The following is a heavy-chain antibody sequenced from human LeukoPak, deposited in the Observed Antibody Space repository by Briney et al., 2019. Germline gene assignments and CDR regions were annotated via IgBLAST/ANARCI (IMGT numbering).Heavy chain of an antibody. CDR3: ARGYGDYVLAFCDY. D-gene: IGHD4-17*01. J-gene: IGHJ4*02. CDR2: ISAYNGNT. CDR1: GYTFTSYG. Sequence: ASVKVSCKASGYTFTSYGISWVRQAPGQGLEWMGWISAYNGNTNYAQELQGRVTMTTDTSTSTAYMELRSLRSDDTAVYYCARGYGDYVLAFCDYWGQGTLVTVSS. V-gene: IGHV1-18*01.